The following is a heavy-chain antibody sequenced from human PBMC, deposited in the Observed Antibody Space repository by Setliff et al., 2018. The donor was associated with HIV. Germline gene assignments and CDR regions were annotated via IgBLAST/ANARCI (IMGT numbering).Heavy chain of an antibody. CDR2: INPSRHNT. J-gene: IGHJ4*02. V-gene: IGHV1-2*06. CDR3: ARNYGADSNYFDS. D-gene: IGHD4-17*01. CDR1: GYTFTDYF. Sequence: ASVKVSCKASGYTFTDYFIHWVRQAPGQGLEWMGRINPSRHNTIYAPRYQGRVTMTRDTSISTAYMGLGGLRSDDTAVYYCARNYGADSNYFDSWGQGTLVTVSS.